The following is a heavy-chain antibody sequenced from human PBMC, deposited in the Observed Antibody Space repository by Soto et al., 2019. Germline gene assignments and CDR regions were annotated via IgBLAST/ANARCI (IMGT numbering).Heavy chain of an antibody. CDR3: ARDSDMITFGGVINDAFDI. CDR2: IIPILGIA. Sequence: SVKVSCKASGGTFSSYTISWVRQAPGQGLEWMGRIIPILGIANYAQKFQGRVTITADKSTSTAYMELSSLRSEDTAVYYCARDSDMITFGGVINDAFDIWGQGTMVTVSS. J-gene: IGHJ3*02. CDR1: GGTFSSYT. V-gene: IGHV1-69*04. D-gene: IGHD3-16*02.